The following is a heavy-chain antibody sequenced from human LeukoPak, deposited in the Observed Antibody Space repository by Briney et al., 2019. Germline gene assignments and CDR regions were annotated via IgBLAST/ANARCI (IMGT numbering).Heavy chain of an antibody. J-gene: IGHJ6*03. Sequence: SETLSLTCTVSGGSISDYYWSWIRQPPGKGLEWIGYIYYSGSTTYNPSLKSRVTMSVDTAKNQFSLKLRSVTAADTAVYYCARGDFCSSSSYYLRPMDVWGKGTTVTVSS. D-gene: IGHD2-2*01. CDR2: IYYSGST. CDR1: GGSISDYY. CDR3: ARGDFCSSSSYYLRPMDV. V-gene: IGHV4-59*01.